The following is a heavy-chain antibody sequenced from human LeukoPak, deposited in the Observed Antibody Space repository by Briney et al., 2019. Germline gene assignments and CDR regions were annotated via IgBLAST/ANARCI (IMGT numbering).Heavy chain of an antibody. CDR2: IIPILGTA. Sequence: ASVKVSCKASGGTFSSYAISWVRQAPGQGLEWMGGIIPILGTANYAQKFQGRVTITTDESTSTAYMELSSLRSEDTAVYYCARVMITFGGIPLLDYWGQGTLVTVSS. J-gene: IGHJ4*02. D-gene: IGHD3-16*01. CDR3: ARVMITFGGIPLLDY. CDR1: GGTFSSYA. V-gene: IGHV1-69*05.